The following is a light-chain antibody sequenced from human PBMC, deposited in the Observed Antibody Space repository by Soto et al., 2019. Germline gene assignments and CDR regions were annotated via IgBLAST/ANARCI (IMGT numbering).Light chain of an antibody. CDR1: SSDVGGYNY. Sequence: QTVLTQPASVSGSSVQSXTISCTGTSSDVGGYNYVSWYQQHPGKAPKLMIYDVSNRPSGVSNRFSGSKSGNTASLTISGLQAEDEADYYCSSYTSSSTLGYVFGTGTKVTVL. V-gene: IGLV2-14*01. J-gene: IGLJ1*01. CDR2: DVS. CDR3: SSYTSSSTLGYV.